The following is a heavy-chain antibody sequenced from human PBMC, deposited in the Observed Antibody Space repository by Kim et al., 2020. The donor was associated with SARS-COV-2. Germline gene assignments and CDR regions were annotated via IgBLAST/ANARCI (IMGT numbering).Heavy chain of an antibody. D-gene: IGHD2-15*01. CDR2: IIPIFGTA. CDR3: ARAPGGCSGGSCYSPFGY. V-gene: IGHV1-69*13. Sequence: SVKVSCKASGGTFSSYAISWVRQAPGQGLEWMGGIIPIFGTANYAQKFQGRVTITADESTSTAYMELSSLRSEDTAVYYCARAPGGCSGGSCYSPFGYWGQGTLVTVSS. J-gene: IGHJ4*02. CDR1: GGTFSSYA.